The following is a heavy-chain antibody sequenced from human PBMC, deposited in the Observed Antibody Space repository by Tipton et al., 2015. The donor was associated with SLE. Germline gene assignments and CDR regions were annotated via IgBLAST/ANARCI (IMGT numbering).Heavy chain of an antibody. CDR2: IYYSGST. Sequence: LRLSCTVSGGSISSYYWSWIRQPPGKGLEWIGYIYYSGSTNYNPSLKSRVTISVDTSKNRFSLKLTSVTAADTAVYYCARQDSGNHYPFDYWGQGTLVTVSS. J-gene: IGHJ4*02. D-gene: IGHD1-26*01. CDR3: ARQDSGNHYPFDY. V-gene: IGHV4-59*08. CDR1: GGSISSYY.